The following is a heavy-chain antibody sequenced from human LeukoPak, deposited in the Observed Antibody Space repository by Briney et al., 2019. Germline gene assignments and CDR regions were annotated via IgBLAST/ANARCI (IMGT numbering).Heavy chain of an antibody. CDR1: GGSVNSGGFY. V-gene: IGHV4-31*03. CDR2: IYYSGRT. CDR3: ARSSDYGDYD. J-gene: IGHJ4*02. Sequence: PSETLSLTCTVSGGSVNSGGFYWTWIRQHPGKGLEWLGYIYYSGRTYYNPSLKSRITISLDTSKNQFSLNLTSVSAADTAFYFCARSSDYGDYDWGQGTLITVSS. D-gene: IGHD4-17*01.